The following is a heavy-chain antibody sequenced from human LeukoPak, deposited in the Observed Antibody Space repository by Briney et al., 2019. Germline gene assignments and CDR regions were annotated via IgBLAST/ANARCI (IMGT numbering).Heavy chain of an antibody. J-gene: IGHJ4*02. Sequence: PSETLSLTCTVSGGSISTYYWSWIRQPPGKGLEWIGYVYYSGSTNYNPSLKSRVTISVDTSKNQFSLKLSSVTAADTAVYYCARYRGTMIRGDHGVDFWGQGTLVTVSS. CDR3: ARYRGTMIRGDHGVDF. CDR1: GGSISTYY. CDR2: VYYSGST. D-gene: IGHD3-10*01. V-gene: IGHV4-59*01.